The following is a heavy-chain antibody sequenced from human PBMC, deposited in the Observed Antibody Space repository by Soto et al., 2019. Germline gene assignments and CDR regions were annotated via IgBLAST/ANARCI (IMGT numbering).Heavy chain of an antibody. V-gene: IGHV3-48*02. CDR2: ISTSSGSM. CDR3: ATRGSGMRAFDI. D-gene: IGHD2-15*01. Sequence: EAQLVESGGGLVQPGGSLRLSCAASGFTFSSYNMNWVRQAPGKGLEWVSYISTSSGSMYYADSVKGRFTISRDNARNSLYLQRNSLRDEDTAVYYCATRGSGMRAFDIWGQGTTVTVSS. CDR1: GFTFSSYN. J-gene: IGHJ3*02.